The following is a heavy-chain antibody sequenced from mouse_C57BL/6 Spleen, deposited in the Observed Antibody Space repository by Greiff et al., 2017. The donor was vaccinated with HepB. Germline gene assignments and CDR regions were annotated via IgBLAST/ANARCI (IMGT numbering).Heavy chain of an antibody. D-gene: IGHD1-1*01. Sequence: QVQLQQSGAELARPGASVKLSCKASGYTFTSYGISWVKQRTGQGLEWIGEIYPRSGNTYYNEKFKGKATLTADKSSSTAYMELRSLTSEDSAVYFCAMRGNIVIIYCGQVTLFTVSA. J-gene: IGHJ3*01. CDR2: IYPRSGNT. CDR1: GYTFTSYG. V-gene: IGHV1-81*01. CDR3: AMRGNIVIIY.